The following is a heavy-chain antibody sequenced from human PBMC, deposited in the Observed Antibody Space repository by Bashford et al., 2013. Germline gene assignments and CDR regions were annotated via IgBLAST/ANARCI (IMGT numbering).Heavy chain of an antibody. V-gene: IGHV1-69*10. J-gene: IGHJ4*02. CDR3: ARASEAASEGLLDY. Sequence: VKVSCKLWRHFSSYAISSGATGPWTRALSGWEGVIPILGIANYAQKFQGRVTITADKSTSTAYMELSSLRSEDTAVYYCARASEAASEGLLDYWGQGTLVTVSS. CDR1: RHFSSYA. D-gene: IGHD6-25*01. CDR2: VIPILGIA.